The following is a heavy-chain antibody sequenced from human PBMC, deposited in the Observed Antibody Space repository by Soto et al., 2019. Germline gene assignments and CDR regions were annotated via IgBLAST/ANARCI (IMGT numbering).Heavy chain of an antibody. CDR1: GYTFTSYG. J-gene: IGHJ4*02. CDR3: ARALNYYDGFGPFDY. V-gene: IGHV1-18*01. Sequence: QVQLVQSGAEVKKPGASVKVSCKASGYTFTSYGISSVRQAPGQGLEWMGWISAYNGNTNYAQKLQGRVTMTTDTSTSTAYMELRSLRSVDTAVYYCARALNYYDGFGPFDYWGQATLVTVSS. CDR2: ISAYNGNT. D-gene: IGHD3-22*01.